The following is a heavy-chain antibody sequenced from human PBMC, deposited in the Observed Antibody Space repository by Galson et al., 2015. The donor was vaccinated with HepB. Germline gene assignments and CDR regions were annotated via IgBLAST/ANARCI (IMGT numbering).Heavy chain of an antibody. D-gene: IGHD2-2*02. CDR1: GYTFTSYG. CDR2: ISAYNGNT. V-gene: IGHV1-18*01. CDR3: ARGDIVVVPAAITRPFDY. J-gene: IGHJ4*02. Sequence: SVKVSCKASGYTFTSYGISWVRQAPGQGLEWMGWISAYNGNTNYAQKLQGRVTMTTDTSTSTAYMELRSLRSDDTAVYYCARGDIVVVPAAITRPFDYWGQGTLVTVSS.